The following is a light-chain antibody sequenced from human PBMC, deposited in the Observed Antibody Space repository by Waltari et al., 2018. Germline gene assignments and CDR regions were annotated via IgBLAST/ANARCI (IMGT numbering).Light chain of an antibody. CDR2: DVS. CDR1: SSDVGGYNY. CDR3: SSYTSGSPLLV. V-gene: IGLV2-14*03. Sequence: QSVLTQPASVSGSPGQSITISCTGTSSDVGGYNYVSWCQQHPGKAPKLLIYDVSNRPSGVSKRFSGSKSGNTASLTISGLQAEDEADYYCSSYTSGSPLLVFGGGTKLTVL. J-gene: IGLJ3*02.